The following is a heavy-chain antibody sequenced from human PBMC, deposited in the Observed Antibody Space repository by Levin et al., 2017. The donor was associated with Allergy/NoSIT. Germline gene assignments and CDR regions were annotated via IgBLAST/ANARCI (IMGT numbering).Heavy chain of an antibody. V-gene: IGHV3-30*18. D-gene: IGHD4-17*01. CDR3: AKVAYGDLDAFDI. Sequence: HAGGSLRLSCAASGFTFSSYGMHWVRQAPGKGLEWVAVISYDGSNKYYADSVKGRFTISRDNSKNTLYLQMNSLRAEDTAVYYCAKVAYGDLDAFDIWGQGTMVTVSS. CDR1: GFTFSSYG. CDR2: ISYDGSNK. J-gene: IGHJ3*02.